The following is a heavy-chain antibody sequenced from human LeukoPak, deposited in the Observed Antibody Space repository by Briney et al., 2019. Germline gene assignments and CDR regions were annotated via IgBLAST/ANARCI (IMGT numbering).Heavy chain of an antibody. CDR3: ASGLELDY. Sequence: GRSLRLSCAASGFAFNTYAMHWVRQGPGKGLEWVAVISFDGNTIHYADSVKGRFTISRDNAKNSLYLQMNSLRAEDTAVYYCASGLELDYWGQGTLVTVSS. CDR2: ISFDGNTI. V-gene: IGHV3-30-3*01. CDR1: GFAFNTYA. J-gene: IGHJ4*02.